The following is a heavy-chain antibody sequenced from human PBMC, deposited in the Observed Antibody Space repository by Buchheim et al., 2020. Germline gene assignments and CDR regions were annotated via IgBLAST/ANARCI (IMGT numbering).Heavy chain of an antibody. D-gene: IGHD3-10*01. CDR3: ARVSGSGSYILYYYYHYMDV. CDR2: ISYDGSNK. Sequence: QVQLVESGGGVVQPGRSLRLSCAASGFTFSSYGMHWVRQAPGKGLEWVAVISYDGSNKYYADSVKGRFTISRDNSKNTLYLQMNSLRAEDTAVYYCARVSGSGSYILYYYYHYMDVWGKGTT. V-gene: IGHV3-30*03. J-gene: IGHJ6*03. CDR1: GFTFSSYG.